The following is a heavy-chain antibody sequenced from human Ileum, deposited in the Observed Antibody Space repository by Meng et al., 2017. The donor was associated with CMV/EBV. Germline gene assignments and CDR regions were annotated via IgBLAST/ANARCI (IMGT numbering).Heavy chain of an antibody. CDR1: GFTFDTYA. Sequence: EVRLLECGGVVVQPGGSLASAWEASGFTFDTYAMGWFRQAQGKGLDWVSAISGSGGTTYYADSVKGRFTISRDNSKNTLYLQMNSLRAEDTAVYYCAKALGIDFSDFDYWGRGTLVTVSS. D-gene: IGHD2/OR15-2a*01. V-gene: IGHV3-23*01. CDR2: ISGSGGTT. J-gene: IGHJ4*02. CDR3: AKALGIDFSDFDY.